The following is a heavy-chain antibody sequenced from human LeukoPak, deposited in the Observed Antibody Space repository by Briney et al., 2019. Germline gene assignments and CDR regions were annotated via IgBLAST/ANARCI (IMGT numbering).Heavy chain of an antibody. CDR2: IYSGGST. V-gene: IGHV3-53*01. CDR3: ARGGRPYCTNGVYCSFGPWGFDY. J-gene: IGHJ4*02. D-gene: IGHD2-8*01. CDR1: GFTVIINY. Sequence: GGSLRLSCAASGFTVIINYVSWVRQAPGKGLEWVSVIYSGGSTYYADSVKGRFIISRDNSKNTLYLQMNSLRAEDTAVYYCARGGRPYCTNGVYCSFGPWGFDYWGQGTLVTVSS.